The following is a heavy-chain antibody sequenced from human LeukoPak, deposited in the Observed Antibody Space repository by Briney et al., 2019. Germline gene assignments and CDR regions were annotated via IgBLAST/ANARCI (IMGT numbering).Heavy chain of an antibody. Sequence: GGSLRLSCAASGFTFSSYSMNWVRQAPGKGLEWVSSISSSSSYIYYAGSVKGRFTISRDNAKNSLYLQMNSLRAEDTAVYYCARAGDHCSSTSCYAGWFDYWGQGTLVTVSS. D-gene: IGHD2-2*01. CDR2: ISSSSSYI. CDR1: GFTFSSYS. V-gene: IGHV3-21*01. J-gene: IGHJ4*02. CDR3: ARAGDHCSSTSCYAGWFDY.